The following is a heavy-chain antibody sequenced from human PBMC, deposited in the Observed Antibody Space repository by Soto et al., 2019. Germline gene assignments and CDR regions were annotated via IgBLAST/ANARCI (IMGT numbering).Heavy chain of an antibody. CDR3: AMEYCSSTSCYRDY. CDR1: GGTFSSYT. Sequence: QVQLVQSGAEVKKPGSSVKVSCKASGGTFSSYTISWVRQAPGQGLEWMGRIIPILGIANYAQKFQGRVTITAHKATSTPYMELSSLRSEDTAVYYCAMEYCSSTSCYRDYWGQGTLVTVSS. J-gene: IGHJ4*02. D-gene: IGHD2-2*02. CDR2: IIPILGIA. V-gene: IGHV1-69*02.